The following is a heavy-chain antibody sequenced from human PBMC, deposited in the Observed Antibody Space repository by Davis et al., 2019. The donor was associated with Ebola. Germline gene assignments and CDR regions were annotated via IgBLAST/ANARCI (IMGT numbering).Heavy chain of an antibody. V-gene: IGHV3-23*01. CDR3: AKGGCSGGSCYPGSY. CDR1: GFTFSSYA. Sequence: GESLKISCAASGFTFSSYAMSWVRQAPGKGLEWVSAISGSGGSTYYADSVKGRFTISRDNSKNTLYLQMNSLRAEDTAVYYCAKGGCSGGSCYPGSYWGQGTLVTVSS. D-gene: IGHD2-15*01. CDR2: ISGSGGST. J-gene: IGHJ4*02.